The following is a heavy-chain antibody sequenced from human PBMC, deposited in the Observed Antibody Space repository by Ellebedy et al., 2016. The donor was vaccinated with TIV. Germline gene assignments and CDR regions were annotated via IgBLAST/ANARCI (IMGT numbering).Heavy chain of an antibody. D-gene: IGHD1-1*01. CDR2: IYYSGST. V-gene: IGHV4-30-4*01. CDR3: ARVTGLERSFDY. J-gene: IGHJ4*02. CDR1: GGSISSGDYY. Sequence: MPSETLSLTCTVSGGSISSGDYYWSWIRQPPGKGLEWIGYIYYSGSTYYNPSLKSRVTISVDTSKNQFSLKLSSVTAADTAVYYCARVTGLERSFDYWGQGTLVTVSS.